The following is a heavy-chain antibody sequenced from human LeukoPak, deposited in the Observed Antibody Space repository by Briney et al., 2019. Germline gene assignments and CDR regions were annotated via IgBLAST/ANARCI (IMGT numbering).Heavy chain of an antibody. Sequence: GGSLRLSCAASGFTLSSYSMNWVRQAPGKGLEWVSYMSSNSTYIYYADSVKGRFTISRDDAKNSVYLQMNSLRAEDTAIYYCARDSAARGRYSVAGPFDFWGQGSLVTVSA. D-gene: IGHD6-19*01. CDR1: GFTLSSYS. J-gene: IGHJ4*02. CDR2: MSSNSTYI. CDR3: ARDSAARGRYSVAGPFDF. V-gene: IGHV3-21*01.